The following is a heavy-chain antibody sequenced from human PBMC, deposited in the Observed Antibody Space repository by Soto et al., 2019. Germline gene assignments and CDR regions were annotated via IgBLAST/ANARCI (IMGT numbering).Heavy chain of an antibody. J-gene: IGHJ4*02. CDR3: ARAGHDSVHLNY. Sequence: EVQLVESGGGLVQPGGSLRLSCAASGFTFSSYWMHWVREAPGKGLLWVSRLNSDGRGTSYADSVKGRFTISRGNAKYTLYLQMNSVRAEDTAVHYCARAGHDSVHLNYWGQGGLVTVSS. CDR2: LNSDGRGT. V-gene: IGHV3-74*01. CDR1: GFTFSSYW. D-gene: IGHD3-3*01.